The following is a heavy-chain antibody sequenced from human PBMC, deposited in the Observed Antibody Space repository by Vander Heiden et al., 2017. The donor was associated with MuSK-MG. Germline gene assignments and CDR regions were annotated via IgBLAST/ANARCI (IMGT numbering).Heavy chain of an antibody. V-gene: IGHV2-5*01. CDR2: IYWNEDK. CDR1: GFSLKTSGVG. J-gene: IGHJ4*02. Sequence: QITLKESGPTLVKPTQTLTLTCTFSGFSLKTSGVGVGWIRQSPGKALEWLALIYWNEDKRYNPSLESRLTITKDASRNRVVLTMTNMGPVDTATYYCSRGVRDYYYGSGSYYLRTDYWGRGTLVTVSS. D-gene: IGHD3-10*01. CDR3: SRGVRDYYYGSGSYYLRTDY.